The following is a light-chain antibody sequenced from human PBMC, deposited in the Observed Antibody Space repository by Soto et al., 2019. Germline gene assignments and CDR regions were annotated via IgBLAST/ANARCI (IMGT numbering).Light chain of an antibody. V-gene: IGKV1-5*01. CDR1: QSISSW. Sequence: DIQMTQSPSTLSASVGDRVTITCRASQSISSWLAWYQQKPGKAPKLLIYDASSLESGVPSRFSGSGSGTEFTLTISSLQPDDFATYYCQQYNSYSHTFGQGTKRESK. CDR3: QQYNSYSHT. J-gene: IGKJ2*01. CDR2: DAS.